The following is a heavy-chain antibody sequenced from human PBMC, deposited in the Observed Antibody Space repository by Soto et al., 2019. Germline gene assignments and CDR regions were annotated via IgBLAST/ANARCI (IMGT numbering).Heavy chain of an antibody. V-gene: IGHV1-69*08. Sequence: QVQLVQSGAEVKKPGSSVKLSCKASGGPFSSYHISWVRQAPGQGLEWVGRIIPILGRANNAQHFQGRVTINADTSTNTAYMELSSLTSEDTAVYYCAKVGGTTSSSWCDPWGHGSLVTVSS. CDR2: IIPILGRA. CDR3: AKVGGTTSSSWCDP. D-gene: IGHD2-2*01. CDR1: GGPFSSYH. J-gene: IGHJ5*02.